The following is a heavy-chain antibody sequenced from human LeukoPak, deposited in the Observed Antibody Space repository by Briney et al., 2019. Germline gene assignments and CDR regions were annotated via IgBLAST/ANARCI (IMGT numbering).Heavy chain of an antibody. CDR2: MNPNSGNT. D-gene: IGHD3-9*01. Sequence: ASVKVSCKASGYTFTSYDINWVRQATGQGPEWMGWMNPNSGNTGYAQKFQGRVTMTRNTSISTAYMELSSLRSEDTAVYYCARDRQVLRYFDWLARTTRTIAVAANDGMDVWGQGTTVTVSS. CDR1: GYTFTSYD. J-gene: IGHJ6*02. V-gene: IGHV1-8*01. CDR3: ARDRQVLRYFDWLARTTRTIAVAANDGMDV.